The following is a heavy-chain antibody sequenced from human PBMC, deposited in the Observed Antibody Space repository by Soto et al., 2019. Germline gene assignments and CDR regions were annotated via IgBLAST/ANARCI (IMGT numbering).Heavy chain of an antibody. V-gene: IGHV4-61*08. D-gene: IGHD6-19*01. CDR2: IHYSGST. CDR1: GGSISSGGYY. Sequence: KPSETLSLTCTVSGGSISSGGYYWSWIRQPPGKGLEWIGYIHYSGSTKYNPSLKSRVTISVDTSKNQFSLKLTSVTAADTAVYFCGRGPAVASTIPSLWFGPGGRETLVTASS. CDR3: GRGPAVASTIPSLWFGP. J-gene: IGHJ5*02.